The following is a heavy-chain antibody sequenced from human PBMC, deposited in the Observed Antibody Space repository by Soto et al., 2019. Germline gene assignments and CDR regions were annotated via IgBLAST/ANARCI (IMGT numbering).Heavy chain of an antibody. D-gene: IGHD2-2*02. J-gene: IGHJ4*02. CDR3: ASESDIVVVPAAIGH. CDR2: ISSSSSTI. V-gene: IGHV3-21*04. CDR1: GFSFSSYT. Sequence: EVQLVESGGGLVKPGGSLRLSCAASGFSFSSYTMNWVRQAPGKGLEWVSSISSSSSTIYYADSVKGRFTISRDNAKNSLYLQMNSLRAEDTAVYYCASESDIVVVPAAIGHWGQGTLVTVSS.